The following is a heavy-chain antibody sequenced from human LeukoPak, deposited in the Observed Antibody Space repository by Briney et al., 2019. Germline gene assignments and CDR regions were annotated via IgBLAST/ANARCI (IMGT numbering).Heavy chain of an antibody. CDR2: IKSKTDGGTT. Sequence: GGSLRLSCAASGFTFSNAWMSWVRKAPGKGLEWVGRIKSKTDGGTTDYAAPVKGRFTISRDDSKIPLYLQMNSLKTEDTAVYYCTTAPIYYYKSLDAFDIWGQGTMVTVSS. CDR3: TTAPIYYYKSLDAFDI. CDR1: GFTFSNAW. J-gene: IGHJ3*02. D-gene: IGHD3-10*01. V-gene: IGHV3-15*01.